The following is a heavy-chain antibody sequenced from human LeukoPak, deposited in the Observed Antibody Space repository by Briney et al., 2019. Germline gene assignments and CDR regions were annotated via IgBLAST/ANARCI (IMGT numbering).Heavy chain of an antibody. D-gene: IGHD2-21*01. Sequence: SETLSLTFTVSGGSISSSSYYWGWIRQPPGKGLEWIGSIYYSGSTYYNPSLKSRVTISVDTSKNQFSLKLSSVTAADTAVYYCASPGGVVIDGYFDLWGRGTLVTVSS. J-gene: IGHJ2*01. CDR2: IYYSGST. CDR1: GGSISSSSYY. V-gene: IGHV4-39*01. CDR3: ASPGGVVIDGYFDL.